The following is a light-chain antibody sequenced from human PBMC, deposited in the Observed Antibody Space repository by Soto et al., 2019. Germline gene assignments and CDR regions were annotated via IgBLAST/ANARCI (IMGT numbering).Light chain of an antibody. CDR1: QNIINY. CDR3: QQSYATPYT. CDR2: AAS. Sequence: DIQMTQSPLSLSASVGDRVTITCRASQNIINYLNWYQQKPGKDPHLLIYAASILQSGVPSRFSGSGSGTDFTLTISSLQAEDVATYWCQQSYATPYTFGQGTNLEIK. V-gene: IGKV1-39*01. J-gene: IGKJ2*01.